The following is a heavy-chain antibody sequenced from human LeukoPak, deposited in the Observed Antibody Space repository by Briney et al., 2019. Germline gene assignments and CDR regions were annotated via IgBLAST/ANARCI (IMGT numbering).Heavy chain of an antibody. CDR3: ARSRGAGPGAYFDY. CDR2: ISASGGST. Sequence: GGSLRLSCAASGFTFSSYAMNWVRQAPGKGLEWVSVISASGGSTHFADSVKGRFTISRDNSKNTLYLQMNSLRADDTAVYYCARSRGAGPGAYFDYWGQGTLVTVTS. CDR1: GFTFSSYA. D-gene: IGHD6-19*01. J-gene: IGHJ4*02. V-gene: IGHV3-23*01.